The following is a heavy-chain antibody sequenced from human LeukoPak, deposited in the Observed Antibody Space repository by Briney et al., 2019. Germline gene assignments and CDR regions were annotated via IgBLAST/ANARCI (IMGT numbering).Heavy chain of an antibody. CDR1: GFTSDDYA. J-gene: IGHJ5*02. CDR3: AKAPSSSRITNWFDP. V-gene: IGHV3-9*02. D-gene: IGHD2-2*01. Sequence: GRSLRLSCAASGFTSDDYAMHWVRQAPGKGLEWVSGISWNSGSIGYADSVKGRFTISRDNAKNSLYLQMNSLRAEDTALYYCAKAPSSSRITNWFDPWGQGTLVTVSS. CDR2: ISWNSGSI.